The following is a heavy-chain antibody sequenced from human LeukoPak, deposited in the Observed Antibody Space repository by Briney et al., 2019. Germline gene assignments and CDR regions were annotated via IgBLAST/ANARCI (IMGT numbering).Heavy chain of an antibody. CDR2: ITTSGTYI. D-gene: IGHD3-22*01. CDR1: GFTFTRFN. Sequence: GGSLSLSCAASGFTFTRFNLNWVRQAPGKGLELVSFITTSGTYIYYADSVKGRFTISRDNAKNSLYLQMNSLRAEDTAVYYCARPFYYDNNGGEGMDVWGHGNTVTVSS. J-gene: IGHJ6*02. V-gene: IGHV3-21*06. CDR3: ARPFYYDNNGGEGMDV.